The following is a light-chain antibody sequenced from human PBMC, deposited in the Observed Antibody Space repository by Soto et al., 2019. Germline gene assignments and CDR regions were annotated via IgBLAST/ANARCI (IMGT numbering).Light chain of an antibody. CDR1: QTVSSW. CDR2: KAS. CDR3: QQYSSYSHT. V-gene: IGKV1-5*03. J-gene: IGKJ2*01. Sequence: DIQMTQSPSTLSGSVGDRVTITCRASQTVSSWLAWYQQKPGKAPKLLIYKASTLKSGVPSRFSGSGSGTEFTLTISSLQPDDFGTYYCQQYSSYSHTFGQGTRLEIK.